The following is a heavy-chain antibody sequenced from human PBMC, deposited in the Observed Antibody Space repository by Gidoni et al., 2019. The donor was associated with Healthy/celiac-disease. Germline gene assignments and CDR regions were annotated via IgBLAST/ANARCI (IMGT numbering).Heavy chain of an antibody. CDR1: GGSISSYY. CDR3: ARASNPHEGPYYYGMDV. D-gene: IGHD4-4*01. V-gene: IGHV4-59*01. Sequence: QVQLQESAPGLVKPSETLSLTCTVSGGSISSYYWSWIRQPPGKGLEWIGYIYYSGSTHYNPSLKSRVTISVDTSKNQFSLKLSSVTAADTAVYYCARASNPHEGPYYYGMDVWGQGTTVTVSS. CDR2: IYYSGST. J-gene: IGHJ6*02.